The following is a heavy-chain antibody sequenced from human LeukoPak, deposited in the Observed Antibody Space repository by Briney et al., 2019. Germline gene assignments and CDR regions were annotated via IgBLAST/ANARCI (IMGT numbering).Heavy chain of an antibody. V-gene: IGHV1-8*01. J-gene: IGHJ5*02. Sequence: ASVKVSCKASGFTFSSYDINWVRQATGQGLEWMGWMNPNSGNTGYAQKFQGRVTMTRNTSISTAYMELSSLRSEDTAVYYCARGPRYSSSWYDCWFDPWGQGTLVTVSS. CDR2: MNPNSGNT. CDR3: ARGPRYSSSWYDCWFDP. CDR1: GFTFSSYD. D-gene: IGHD6-13*01.